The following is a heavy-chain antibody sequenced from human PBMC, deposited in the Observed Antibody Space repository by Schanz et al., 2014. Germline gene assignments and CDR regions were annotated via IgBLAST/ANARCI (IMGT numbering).Heavy chain of an antibody. CDR3: AKDPSHGDYDYYFDY. CDR1: GFTLSSYA. J-gene: IGHJ4*02. V-gene: IGHV3-23*04. Sequence: VQLVESGGGVVQPGRSLRLSCAAYGFTLSSYAMHWVRQAPGKGLEWVAALSGSGGSTYYADSVKGRFTISRDNSKNTLYLQMNSLRAEDTAVYYCAKDPSHGDYDYYFDYWGQGTLVTVSS. CDR2: LSGSGGST. D-gene: IGHD3-22*01.